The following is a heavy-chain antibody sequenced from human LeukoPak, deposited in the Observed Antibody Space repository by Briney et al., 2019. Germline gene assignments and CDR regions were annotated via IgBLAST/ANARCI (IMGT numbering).Heavy chain of an antibody. D-gene: IGHD2-15*01. CDR1: GFTFSSYA. CDR2: ISGSGGST. Sequence: GGSLRLSCAASGFTFSSYAMSWVRQAPGKGLEWVSAISGSGGSTYYADSVKGRFTISRDNSKNTLYLQMNSLRAEDTAVYYCASGIVVVVAAFWGQGTLVTVSS. CDR3: ASGIVVVVAAF. V-gene: IGHV3-23*01. J-gene: IGHJ4*02.